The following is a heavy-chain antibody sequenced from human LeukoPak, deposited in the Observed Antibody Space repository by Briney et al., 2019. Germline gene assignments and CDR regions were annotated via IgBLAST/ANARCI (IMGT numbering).Heavy chain of an antibody. J-gene: IGHJ5*02. CDR3: ARDMGFLRGWPDP. Sequence: ASVKVSCKASGYTFTGYHMHWVRQAPGQGLEWMGWINPNSGGTNYAQKFQGRVTMTRDTSISTAYMELSRLRSDDTAVYYCARDMGFLRGWPDPWGQGTLVTVPS. CDR1: GYTFTGYH. CDR2: INPNSGGT. V-gene: IGHV1-2*02. D-gene: IGHD3-3*01.